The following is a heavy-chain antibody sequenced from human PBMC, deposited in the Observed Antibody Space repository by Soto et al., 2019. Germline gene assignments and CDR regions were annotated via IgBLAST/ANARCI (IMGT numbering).Heavy chain of an antibody. CDR3: AKGLGSPYSSSWSLHLNDAFDI. V-gene: IGHV3-23*01. Sequence: GGSLRLSCAASGFTFSSYAMSWVRQAPGKGLEWVSAISGSGGSTYYADSVKGRFTISRDNSKNTLYLQMNSLRAEDTAVYYCAKGLGSPYSSSWSLHLNDAFDIWGQGTMVTVSS. D-gene: IGHD6-13*01. CDR1: GFTFSSYA. J-gene: IGHJ3*02. CDR2: ISGSGGST.